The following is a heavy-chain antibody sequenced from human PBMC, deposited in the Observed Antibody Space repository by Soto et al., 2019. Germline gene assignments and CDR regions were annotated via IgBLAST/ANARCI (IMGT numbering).Heavy chain of an antibody. Sequence: SGGSLRLSCAASGFTFSDYYMSWIRQAPGKGLEWVSYISSSGSTIYYAASVKGRFTISRDNAKNSLYLQMNSLRAEDTAVYYCSRGLRDPYYYYYYMDVWAKGTTVTVSS. V-gene: IGHV3-11*01. CDR3: SRGLRDPYYYYYYMDV. CDR2: ISSSGSTI. D-gene: IGHD4-17*01. J-gene: IGHJ6*03. CDR1: GFTFSDYY.